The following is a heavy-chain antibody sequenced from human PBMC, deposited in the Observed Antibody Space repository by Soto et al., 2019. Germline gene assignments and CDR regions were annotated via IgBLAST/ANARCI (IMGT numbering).Heavy chain of an antibody. CDR1: GYTFTGYY. V-gene: IGHV1-2*02. CDR3: ARPDSGPSYFGPRDAFDI. CDR2: INPNSGGT. Sequence: AASVKVSCKASGYTFTGYYMHWVRQAPGQGPEWMGWINPNSGGTKYAQKFQGRVTMTRDTPISTAYMELSRLTSDDSAVYYCARPDSGPSYFGPRDAFDIWGQGTMVTVSS. D-gene: IGHD1-26*01. J-gene: IGHJ3*02.